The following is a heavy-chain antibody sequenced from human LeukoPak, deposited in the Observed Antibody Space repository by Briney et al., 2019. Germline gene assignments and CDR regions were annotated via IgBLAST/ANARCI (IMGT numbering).Heavy chain of an antibody. Sequence: GGSLRLSCAASGFTFSSYAMSWARHAPGKGLEWVSAISGSGGSTYYADSVKGRFTISRDNSKNTLYLQMNSLRAEDTAVYYCAKGRSSSWSLDAFDIWGQGTMVTVSS. CDR1: GFTFSSYA. V-gene: IGHV3-23*01. D-gene: IGHD6-13*01. CDR3: AKGRSSSWSLDAFDI. CDR2: ISGSGGST. J-gene: IGHJ3*02.